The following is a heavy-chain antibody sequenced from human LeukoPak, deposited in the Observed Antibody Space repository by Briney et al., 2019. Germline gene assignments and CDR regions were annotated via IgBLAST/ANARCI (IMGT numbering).Heavy chain of an antibody. CDR1: GGTFSSYA. CDR3: ASRSSSWYNWFDP. J-gene: IGHJ5*02. CDR2: IIPIFGTA. V-gene: IGHV1-69*05. Sequence: EASVKVSCKASGGTFSSYAISWVRQAPGQGLEWMGGIIPIFGTANYTQKFQGRVTITTDESTSTAYMELSSLRSEDTAVYYCASRSSSWYNWFDPWGQGTLVTVSS. D-gene: IGHD6-13*01.